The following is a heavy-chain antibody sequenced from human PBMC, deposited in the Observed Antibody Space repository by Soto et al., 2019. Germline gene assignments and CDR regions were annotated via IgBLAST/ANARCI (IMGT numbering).Heavy chain of an antibody. CDR2: IIPILGIA. V-gene: IGHV1-69*02. Sequence: ASVKVSCKASGGTFSSYTISWVRQAPGQGLEWMGRIIPILGIANYAQKFQGRVTITADKSTSTAYMELSSLRSEDTAVYYCARVPPPYYYYYYGMDVWGQGTTVTVSS. CDR1: GGTFSSYT. J-gene: IGHJ6*02. CDR3: ARVPPPYYYYYYGMDV.